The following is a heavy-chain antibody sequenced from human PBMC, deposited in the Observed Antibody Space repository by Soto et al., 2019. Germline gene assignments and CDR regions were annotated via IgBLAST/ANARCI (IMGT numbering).Heavy chain of an antibody. J-gene: IGHJ5*02. V-gene: IGHV5-51*01. CDR2: IYPGDSDT. CDR1: GYNFTSYW. D-gene: IGHD1-7*01. Sequence: GESLKISCNGSGYNFTSYWIGWGRQMPGKGLEWMGIIYPGDSDTRYSPSFQGQVTISADKSISTAYLQWSSLKASDTAMYYCARLIRLELRGLHWFDPWGQGTLVTVSS. CDR3: ARLIRLELRGLHWFDP.